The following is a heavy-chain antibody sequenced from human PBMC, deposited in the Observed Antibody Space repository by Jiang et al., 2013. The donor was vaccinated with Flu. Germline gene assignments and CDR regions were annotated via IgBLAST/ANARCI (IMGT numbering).Heavy chain of an antibody. CDR2: INQDGSXK. D-gene: IGHD2-2*01. V-gene: IGHV3-7*03. Sequence: RLSCAASGFTFSSYWMTWVRQAPGKGLEWVANINQDGSXKYYVGSVKGRFTISRDSAKNSLYLQMNSLRPEDTAVYYCTRDMPFGTYWGQGTLVSVSS. CDR1: GFTFSSYW. CDR3: TRDMPFGTY. J-gene: IGHJ4*02.